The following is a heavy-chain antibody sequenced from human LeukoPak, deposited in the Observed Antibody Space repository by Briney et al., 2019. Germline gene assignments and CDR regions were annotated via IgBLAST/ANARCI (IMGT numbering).Heavy chain of an antibody. J-gene: IGHJ4*02. D-gene: IGHD5-18*01. Sequence: GGSLRLSCAASGFTFSSYSMNWVRQAPGKGLEWVAFIRYDGSNKYYADSVKGRFTISRDNSKNTLYLQMNSLRAEDTAVYYCAKSRAAMVMTGFDYWGQGTLVTVSS. V-gene: IGHV3-30*02. CDR3: AKSRAAMVMTGFDY. CDR2: IRYDGSNK. CDR1: GFTFSSYS.